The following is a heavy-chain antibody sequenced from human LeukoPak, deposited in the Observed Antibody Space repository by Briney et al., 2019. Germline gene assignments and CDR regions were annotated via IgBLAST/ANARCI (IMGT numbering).Heavy chain of an antibody. D-gene: IGHD3-3*01. V-gene: IGHV1-2*02. Sequence: GASVKVSCKASGYTFTSYAMHWVRQAPGQRLEWMGWINPNSGGTNYAQKFQGRVTMTRDTSISTAYMELSRLRSDDTAVYYCARSQADWSGYYTGSPRYYYYYYMDVWGRGTTVTVSS. CDR3: ARSQADWSGYYTGSPRYYYYYYMDV. J-gene: IGHJ6*03. CDR2: INPNSGGT. CDR1: GYTFTSYA.